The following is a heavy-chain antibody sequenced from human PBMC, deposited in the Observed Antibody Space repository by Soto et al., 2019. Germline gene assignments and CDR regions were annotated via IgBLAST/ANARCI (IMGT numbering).Heavy chain of an antibody. CDR3: AAVGGYYGDYPNFDY. CDR2: IYYSGNT. D-gene: IGHD4-17*01. CDR1: GRSISPFY. J-gene: IGHJ4*02. V-gene: IGHV4-59*01. Sequence: QVQLQESGPGLVKTSETLSLTCSVSGRSISPFYWSWIRQPPGKGLEWIGSIYYSGNTNYNPSLKRRVTISVDTSKNHFSLKLTSVTAADTAVYYCAAVGGYYGDYPNFDYWGRGTLVTVSS.